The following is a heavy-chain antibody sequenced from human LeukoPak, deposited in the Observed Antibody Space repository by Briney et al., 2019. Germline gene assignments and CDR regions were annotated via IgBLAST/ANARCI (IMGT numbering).Heavy chain of an antibody. CDR3: ARDFWVHGSYYGA. CDR1: GFTVSNNY. CDR2: IYSGGGT. D-gene: IGHD1-26*01. J-gene: IGHJ5*02. Sequence: GGSLRLSCAASGFTVSNNYVTWVRQAPGEGPECVSVIYSGGGTYYTDSVRGRFTISRDNSDNTLYLQMNSLRPEDTAVYYCARDFWVHGSYYGAWGQGTLVTVSP. V-gene: IGHV3-66*02.